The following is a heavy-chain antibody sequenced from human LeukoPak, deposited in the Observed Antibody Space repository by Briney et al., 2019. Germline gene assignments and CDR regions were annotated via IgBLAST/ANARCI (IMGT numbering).Heavy chain of an antibody. CDR3: AKDKGGDRPYYFDY. CDR1: GFTFSSYA. CDR2: ISGSGGST. Sequence: GGSLRLSCAASGFTFSSYAMSWVRQAPGKGLEWVSAISGSGGSTFYADSVKGRFAISRDTSKNTLYLQMNSPRAEDTAVYYCAKDKGGDRPYYFDYWGQGTLVTVSS. D-gene: IGHD4-17*01. J-gene: IGHJ4*02. V-gene: IGHV3-23*01.